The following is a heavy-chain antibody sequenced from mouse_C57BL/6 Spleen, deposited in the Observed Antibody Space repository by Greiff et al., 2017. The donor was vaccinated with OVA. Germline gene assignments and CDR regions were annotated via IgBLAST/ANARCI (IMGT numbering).Heavy chain of an antibody. J-gene: IGHJ2*01. CDR3: ARILYYYFDY. V-gene: IGHV5-16*01. CDR2: INYDGSST. CDR1: GFTFSDYY. Sequence: EVKLMESEGGLVQPGSSMKLSCTASGFTFSDYYMAWVRQVPEKGLEWVANINYDGSSTYYLDSLKSRFIISRDNAKNILYLQMSSLKSEDTATYYCARILYYYFDYWGQGTTLTVSS. D-gene: IGHD1-1*01.